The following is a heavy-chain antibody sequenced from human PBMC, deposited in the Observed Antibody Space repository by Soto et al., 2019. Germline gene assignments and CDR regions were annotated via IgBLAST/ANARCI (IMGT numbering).Heavy chain of an antibody. J-gene: IGHJ6*02. CDR2: ISSSGSTI. V-gene: IGHV3-48*03. D-gene: IGHD1-26*01. CDR1: GFTFSSYE. CDR3: ASNGELHYYGMDV. Sequence: PGGSLRLSCAASGFTFSSYEMNWVRQAPGKGLEWVSYISSSGSTIYYADSVKGRFTISRDNAKNSLYLQMNSLRAEDTAVYYCASNGELHYYGMDVWGQGTTVTVSS.